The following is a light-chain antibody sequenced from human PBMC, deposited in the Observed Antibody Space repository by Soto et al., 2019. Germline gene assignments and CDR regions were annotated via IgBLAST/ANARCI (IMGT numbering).Light chain of an antibody. CDR1: QSVSSNY. CDR3: QQYGGSIT. J-gene: IGKJ5*01. V-gene: IGKV3-20*01. CDR2: GAS. Sequence: EIVLTQSPGTLSLCPEETATLSCRASQSVSSNYLAWYQQKPGQAPRLLIYGASSRATGIPDRFSGSGSGTDFTLTISRLEPEDFAVYYCQQYGGSITFGQGTRLEIE.